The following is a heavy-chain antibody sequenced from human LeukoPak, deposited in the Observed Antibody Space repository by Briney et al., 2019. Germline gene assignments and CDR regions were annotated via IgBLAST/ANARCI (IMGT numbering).Heavy chain of an antibody. V-gene: IGHV3-7*01. Sequence: GGSLRLSCAASGFTISAYWMSWVRQAPGKGLEWVATIKQDGSDTFYVDSVKGRFTISTDNAKNSLYLQINSLRAEDTAVYYCAKGTLEYWGQGTLVSVSS. J-gene: IGHJ4*02. CDR3: AKGTLEY. CDR1: GFTISAYW. CDR2: IKQDGSDT.